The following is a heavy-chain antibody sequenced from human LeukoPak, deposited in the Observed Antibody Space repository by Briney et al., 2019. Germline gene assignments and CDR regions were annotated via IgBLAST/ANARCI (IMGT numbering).Heavy chain of an antibody. CDR2: INHSGST. J-gene: IGHJ4*02. V-gene: IGHV4-34*01. D-gene: IGHD1-1*01. CDR1: GGSFSGYY. Sequence: SENLSLTCAVYGGSFSGYYWSWIRQPPGKELEWIGEINHSGSTNYNPSLKSRVTISVDTSKNQFSLKLSSVTAADTAVYYCARDRGYNWNDRIFDYWGQGTLVTVSS. CDR3: ARDRGYNWNDRIFDY.